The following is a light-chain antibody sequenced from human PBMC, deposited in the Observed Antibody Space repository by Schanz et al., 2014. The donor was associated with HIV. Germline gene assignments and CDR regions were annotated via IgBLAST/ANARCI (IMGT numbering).Light chain of an antibody. V-gene: IGKV3-20*01. CDR3: QQHGYSPYT. CDR1: QSVSSSY. J-gene: IGKJ2*01. Sequence: EIVLTQSPGTVSLSPGARATLSCRASQSVSSSYLAWYQQKPGQAPRLLIYGASSRATGIPDRFSGSGSGTDFTLTISRLEPEDFAVYYCQQHGYSPYTFGQGTKLEIK. CDR2: GAS.